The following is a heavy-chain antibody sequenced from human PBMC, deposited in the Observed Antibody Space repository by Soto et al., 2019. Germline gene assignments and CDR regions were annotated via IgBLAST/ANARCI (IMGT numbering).Heavy chain of an antibody. CDR1: GFSLSTSGVG. CDR2: IYWDDDK. Sequence: QITLKESGPTLVKPTQPLTLTCTFSGFSLSTSGVGVAWIRQPPGKALEWLALIYWDDDKRYSPSLKSRLTLTKDTSTYQVVLTLTNIDPVDTATYYCSSGSWSQGYFDYWGQGSLVTVYS. V-gene: IGHV2-5*02. D-gene: IGHD3-10*01. J-gene: IGHJ4*02. CDR3: SSGSWSQGYFDY.